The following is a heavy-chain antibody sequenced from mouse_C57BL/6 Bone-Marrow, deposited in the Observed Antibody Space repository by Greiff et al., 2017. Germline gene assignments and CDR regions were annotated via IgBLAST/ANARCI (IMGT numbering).Heavy chain of an antibody. V-gene: IGHV1-53*01. D-gene: IGHD1-1*01. CDR3: ARTLLFSWYFDV. J-gene: IGHJ1*03. Sequence: VQLQQPGPELVKPGASVKLSCTASGYTFTSYWMHWVKQRPGQGLEWIGNINPSNGGTNYNEKFKSKATLTVDKSSSTAYMQLSSLTSEDSAVYYCARTLLFSWYFDVWGTGTTVTVSS. CDR1: GYTFTSYW. CDR2: INPSNGGT.